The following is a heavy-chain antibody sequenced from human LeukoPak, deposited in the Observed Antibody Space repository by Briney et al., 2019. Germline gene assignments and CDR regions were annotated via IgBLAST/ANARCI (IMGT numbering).Heavy chain of an antibody. Sequence: SETLSLTCAVYGGSFSDYDWTWMRQPPGKGLEWIGEINHRGSTHYNPSLKSRVTISVDTSKKQFSLKLSSVTAADTAVYYCATYSTGFDIWGQGTVVTVSS. CDR2: INHRGST. J-gene: IGHJ3*02. CDR3: ATYSTGFDI. D-gene: IGHD6-19*01. V-gene: IGHV4-34*01. CDR1: GGSFSDYD.